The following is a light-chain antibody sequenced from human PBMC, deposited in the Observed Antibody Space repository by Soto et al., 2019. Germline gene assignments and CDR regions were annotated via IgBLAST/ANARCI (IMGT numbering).Light chain of an antibody. J-gene: IGLJ1*01. CDR3: CSYVRDSTSV. V-gene: IGLV2-23*01. CDR2: DYT. CDR1: SSDVVSYNL. Sequence: TQAACVSGSRGQSITIACTGTSSDVVSYNLVSWYQHHPGKAPKLIIYDYTKRPSGVSDRFSGSGSGNTASLTISGLQAEDETDYYCCSYVRDSTSVFGTGTKVTVL.